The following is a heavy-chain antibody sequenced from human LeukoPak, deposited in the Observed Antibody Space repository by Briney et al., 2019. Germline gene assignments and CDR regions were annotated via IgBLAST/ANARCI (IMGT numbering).Heavy chain of an antibody. CDR2: ISSSSSYI. Sequence: GGSLRLSCAASGFTFSSYSMNWVRQAPGKGLEWVSSISSSSSYIYYADSVKGRFTISRDNAKNSLYLQMNSLRAEDTAVYYCAIIRNYYASSGYSDWGQGTLVTVSS. CDR3: AIIRNYYASSGYSD. J-gene: IGHJ4*02. D-gene: IGHD3-22*01. CDR1: GFTFSSYS. V-gene: IGHV3-21*01.